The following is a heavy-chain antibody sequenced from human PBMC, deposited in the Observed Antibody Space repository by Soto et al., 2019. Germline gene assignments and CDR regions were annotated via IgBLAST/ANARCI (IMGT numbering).Heavy chain of an antibody. J-gene: IGHJ4*02. V-gene: IGHV4-4*07. D-gene: IGHD4-17*01. CDR3: ARDTVGISSPGVY. Sequence: QVQLQESGPGLVKPSETLSLTCTVSGDSINGYYWTWNRQPAGKGLEWIGRIYTSGTTSYSPSLKSRVTMSLDTSKNHFSLRLTSVTAADTAVYYCARDTVGISSPGVYWGRGTLVTVSS. CDR2: IYTSGTT. CDR1: GDSINGYY.